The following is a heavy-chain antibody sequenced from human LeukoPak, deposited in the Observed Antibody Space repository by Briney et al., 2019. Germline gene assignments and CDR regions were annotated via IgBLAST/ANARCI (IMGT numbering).Heavy chain of an antibody. CDR3: ARDRLTTVTTFHFDY. J-gene: IGHJ4*02. V-gene: IGHV3-33*01. D-gene: IGHD4-17*01. CDR1: GFTFSTYA. CDR2: IWSDSTNK. Sequence: GRSLRLSCAASGFTFSTYAMHRVRQAPGKGLEWVAVIWSDSTNKYYADSVRGRFTISRDNSKNTLYLQMSSLRAEDTAMYYCARDRLTTVTTFHFDYWGQGTLVTVSS.